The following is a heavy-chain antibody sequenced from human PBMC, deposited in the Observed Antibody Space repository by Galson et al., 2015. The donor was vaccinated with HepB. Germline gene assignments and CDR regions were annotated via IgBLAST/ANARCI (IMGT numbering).Heavy chain of an antibody. V-gene: IGHV3-30*02. J-gene: IGHJ4*02. CDR1: GFTFVGYD. CDR3: VKDRNIAVTGTYDY. CDR2: TGYDGSNT. D-gene: IGHD6-19*01. Sequence: SLRLSCAASGFTFVGYDMHWVRQAPGKGLTWVAFTGYDGSNTYYADSVKGRFTISRDNSKNTLYLQMNSLRPEDTAVYYCVKDRNIAVTGTYDYWGQGTLVTASS.